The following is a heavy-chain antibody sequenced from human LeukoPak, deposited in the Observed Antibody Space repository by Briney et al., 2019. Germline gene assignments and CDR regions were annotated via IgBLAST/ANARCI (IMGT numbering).Heavy chain of an antibody. CDR3: ARHLAARLSGARFSDY. D-gene: IGHD2-15*01. V-gene: IGHV4-59*08. J-gene: IGHJ4*02. CDR1: GFTFSSYA. Sequence: GSLRLSCAASGFTFSSYAMHWVRQPPGKGLEWIAYIDDSGNTNYNPSLKSRVNISVDTSRNEFFLKVNYVTAADTAVYYCARHLAARLSGARFSDYWGQGTLVTVSS. CDR2: IDDSGNT.